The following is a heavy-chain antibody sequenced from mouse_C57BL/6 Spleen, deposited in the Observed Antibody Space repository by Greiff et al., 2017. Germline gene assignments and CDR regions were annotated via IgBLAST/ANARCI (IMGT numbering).Heavy chain of an antibody. CDR3: AKSLDWFAY. V-gene: IGHV1-82*01. CDR1: GYAFSSSW. J-gene: IGHJ3*01. CDR2: IYPGDGDT. Sequence: QVQLQQSGPELVKPGASVKISCKASGYAFSSSWMNWVKQRPGKGLEWIGRIYPGDGDTNYNGKFKGKATLTADKSSSTAYMQLSSLTSEDSAVYFCAKSLDWFAYWGQGTLVTVSA.